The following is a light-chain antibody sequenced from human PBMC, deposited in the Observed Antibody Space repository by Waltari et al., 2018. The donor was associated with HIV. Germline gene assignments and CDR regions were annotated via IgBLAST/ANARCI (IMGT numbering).Light chain of an antibody. V-gene: IGKV4-1*01. CDR1: QAVLYSSNNKTY. CDR3: QQYYTTPRT. Sequence: IVITQSPGPVAVAGGESGAINCRASQAVLYSSNNKTYLAWFQQKPGQPPKLLIYWASTRESGVPDRFSGSGSGTDFTLSISGLQAEDVAVYYCQQYYTTPRTFGQGTKVEIK. J-gene: IGKJ1*01. CDR2: WAS.